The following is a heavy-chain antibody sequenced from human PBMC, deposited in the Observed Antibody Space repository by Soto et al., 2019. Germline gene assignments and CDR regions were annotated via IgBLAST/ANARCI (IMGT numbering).Heavy chain of an antibody. V-gene: IGHV1-69*06. D-gene: IGHD6-6*01. CDR1: GGTFSSYA. Sequence: ASVKVSCKASGGTFSSYAISWVRQAPGQGLEWMGGIIPIFGTANYAQKFQGRVTITADKSTSTAYMELSSLRSEDTAVYYCASQVYRSSAKGYYFDYWGRGTLVTVSS. J-gene: IGHJ4*02. CDR3: ASQVYRSSAKGYYFDY. CDR2: IIPIFGTA.